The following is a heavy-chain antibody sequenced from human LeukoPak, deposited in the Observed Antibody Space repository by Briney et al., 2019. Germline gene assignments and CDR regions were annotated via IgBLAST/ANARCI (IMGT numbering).Heavy chain of an antibody. D-gene: IGHD2-2*01. CDR1: GYTFTGYY. V-gene: IGHV1-2*02. Sequence: ASVKVSCKASGYTFTGYYMHWVRQAPGQGLEWMGWINPNSGGTNYAQKFQGRVTMTRDTSISTAYMELSGLRSGDTAVYYCARAGSVVPAAMGALPDYWGQGTLVTVSS. CDR3: ARAGSVVPAAMGALPDY. CDR2: INPNSGGT. J-gene: IGHJ4*02.